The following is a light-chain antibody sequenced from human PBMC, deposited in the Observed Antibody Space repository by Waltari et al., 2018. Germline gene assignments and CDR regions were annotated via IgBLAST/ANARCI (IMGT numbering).Light chain of an antibody. CDR2: GAS. CDR3: QHYNNWPPMYT. J-gene: IGKJ2*01. CDR1: QSVNNF. V-gene: IGKV3-15*01. Sequence: EIVMTQSPATLSVSPGERATLSCRASQSVNNFLDWYQKKPGQAPRLLIYGASTRATGIPARFSGSGSGTVFTLTISSLHSEDFAVYYCQHYNNWPPMYTFGQGTKLEIK.